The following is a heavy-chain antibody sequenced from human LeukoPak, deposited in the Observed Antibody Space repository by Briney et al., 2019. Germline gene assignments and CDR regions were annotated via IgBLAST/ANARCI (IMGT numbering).Heavy chain of an antibody. CDR1: GGSISSYY. D-gene: IGHD1-26*01. V-gene: IGHV4-59*12. CDR2: IYYSGST. CDR3: ARAAHSGSLAPFDY. Sequence: SETLSLTCTVSGGSISSYYWSWIRQPPGKGLEWIGYIYYSGSTNYNPSLKSRVTISVDTSKNQFSLKLSSVTAADTAVYYCARAAHSGSLAPFDYWGQGTLVTVSS. J-gene: IGHJ4*02.